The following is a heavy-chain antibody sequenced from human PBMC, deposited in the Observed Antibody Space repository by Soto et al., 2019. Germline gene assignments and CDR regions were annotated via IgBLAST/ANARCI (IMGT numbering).Heavy chain of an antibody. V-gene: IGHV1-46*01. CDR1: GYTFTSYY. Sequence: ASVKVSCKASGYTFTSYYMHWVRQAPGQGLEWMGIINPSGGSTSYAQKFQGRVTMTRDTSTSTVYMELSSLRSEDTAVYYCARGALSYDFWSGYCGDYWGQGTLVTVSS. CDR3: ARGALSYDFWSGYCGDY. CDR2: INPSGGST. J-gene: IGHJ4*02. D-gene: IGHD3-3*01.